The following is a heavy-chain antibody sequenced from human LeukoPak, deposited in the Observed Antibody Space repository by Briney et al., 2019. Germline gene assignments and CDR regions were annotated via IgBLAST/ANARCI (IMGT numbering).Heavy chain of an antibody. D-gene: IGHD1-26*01. V-gene: IGHV4-30-2*01. CDR3: ARDSGSL. Sequence: SETLSLTCAVSGGSISSGGYSWSWIRQPPGKGLEWIGYIYHSGSTYYNPSLKSRVTISVDRSKNQFSLKLSSVTAADTAVYYCARDSGSLWGQGTLVTVSS. J-gene: IGHJ4*02. CDR2: IYHSGST. CDR1: GGSISSGGYS.